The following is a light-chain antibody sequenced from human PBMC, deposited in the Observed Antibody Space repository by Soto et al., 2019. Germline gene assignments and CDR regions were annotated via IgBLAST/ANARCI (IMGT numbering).Light chain of an antibody. CDR1: QSVSSTF. V-gene: IGKV3-20*01. J-gene: IGKJ1*01. Sequence: EIVLTQSPGSRSLSPGERATLSCRASQSVSSTFFAWYQQRPGQAPRLLMYGASSRATGIPERFSGSGSGTDFTVTISRLEPEDFAVYYCQQFDSSVTFGQGTKVEIK. CDR2: GAS. CDR3: QQFDSSVT.